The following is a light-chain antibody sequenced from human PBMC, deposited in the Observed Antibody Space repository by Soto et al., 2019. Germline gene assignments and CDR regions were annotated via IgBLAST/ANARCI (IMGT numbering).Light chain of an antibody. CDR2: EVS. J-gene: IGLJ1*01. CDR3: NSYTSKSTGV. CDR1: RSDVGGYNY. V-gene: IGLV2-14*01. Sequence: QSALTQPASVSGSPGQSITISCTGTRSDVGGYNYVSWYQQHPGNAPKLIIYEVSNRPSGVSNRFSGSKSGNTASLTISGLQAEDEADYYCNSYTSKSTGVFGTGTKLTVL.